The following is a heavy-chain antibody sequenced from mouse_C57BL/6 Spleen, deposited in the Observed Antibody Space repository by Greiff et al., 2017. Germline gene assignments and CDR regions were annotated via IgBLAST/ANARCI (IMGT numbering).Heavy chain of an antibody. V-gene: IGHV5-4*01. Sequence: EVKVVESGGGLVKPGGSLKLSCAASGFTFSSYAMPWVRQTPEKRLEWVATISDGGSYTYYPDNVKGRFTFSRDNAKNNLYLQMSQLKSEDTAMYYCARDSSGYLMDYWGQGTSLTVSS. CDR3: ARDSSGYLMDY. CDR2: ISDGGSYT. CDR1: GFTFSSYA. J-gene: IGHJ4*01. D-gene: IGHD3-2*02.